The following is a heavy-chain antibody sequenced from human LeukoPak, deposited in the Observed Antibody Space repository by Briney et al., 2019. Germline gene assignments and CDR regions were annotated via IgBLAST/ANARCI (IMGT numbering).Heavy chain of an antibody. D-gene: IGHD2-15*01. CDR1: GYSYTSYW. Sequence: GESLKISCKSSGYSYTSYWIGWVRQMPGKGLEWMGIIYPGDSDTRYSPSFQGQVTISADKSFTTAYLQWGSLKASDTGIYFCARLGGPHSPLDYWGQGTRVTVSS. J-gene: IGHJ4*02. V-gene: IGHV5-51*01. CDR3: ARLGGPHSPLDY. CDR2: IYPGDSDT.